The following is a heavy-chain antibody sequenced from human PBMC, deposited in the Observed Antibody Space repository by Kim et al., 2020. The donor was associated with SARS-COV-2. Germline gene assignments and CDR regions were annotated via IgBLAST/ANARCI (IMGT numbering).Heavy chain of an antibody. CDR2: ISYDGNYK. CDR1: GFMFSIFG. D-gene: IGHD4-17*01. J-gene: IGHJ3*02. CDR3: AKGSGSGDDERAFDI. V-gene: IGHV3-30*18. Sequence: GGSLRLSCAASGFMFSIFGMHWVRQAPGKGLEWVAVISYDGNYKYYGDSVKGRFTISRDNSKNILYLQVNSLGAEDTAIYYCAKGSGSGDDERAFDIWGQGTMVTVSS.